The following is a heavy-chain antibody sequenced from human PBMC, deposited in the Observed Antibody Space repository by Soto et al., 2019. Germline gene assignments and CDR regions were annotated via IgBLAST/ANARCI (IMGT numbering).Heavy chain of an antibody. CDR3: AKDKEDYWGFDY. V-gene: IGHV3-23*01. CDR2: ISGSGGST. J-gene: IGHJ4*02. D-gene: IGHD7-27*01. CDR1: GFTFSSYA. Sequence: GGSLRLSCAASGFTFSSYAMSWVRQAPGKGLEWVSAISGSGGSTYYADSVKGRFTISRDNSKNTLYLQMNSLRAEDTAIYYCAKDKEDYWGFDYWGQGTLVTVSS.